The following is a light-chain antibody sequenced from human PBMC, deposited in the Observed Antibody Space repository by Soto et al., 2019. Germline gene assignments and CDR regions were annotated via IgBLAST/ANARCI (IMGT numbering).Light chain of an antibody. CDR2: DDN. V-gene: IGLV1-51*01. J-gene: IGLJ1*01. Sequence: QAVVTQPPAVSAAPGQNVTISCSGSRSNIGGNSVSWYQQLPGTGPKLLIYDDNKRPSGIPDRFSGSKSGTSATLGITGFQTGDEADYYCGSWYSSLSAYVFGPGTKVTVL. CDR1: RSNIGGNS. CDR3: GSWYSSLSAYV.